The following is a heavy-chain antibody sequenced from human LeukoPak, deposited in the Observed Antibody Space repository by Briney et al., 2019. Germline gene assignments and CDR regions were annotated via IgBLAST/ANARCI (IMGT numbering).Heavy chain of an antibody. CDR1: GFTFSSYA. V-gene: IGHV3-64*01. Sequence: PGGSLRLSCAASGFTFSSYAMHWVRQAPGKGLEYVSAISSNGGSTYYANSVKGRFTISRDNSKNTLYLQMGSLRAEDTAVYYCAKDESIVVVPAAKGPFDYWGQGTLVTVSS. CDR3: AKDESIVVVPAAKGPFDY. J-gene: IGHJ4*02. D-gene: IGHD2-2*01. CDR2: ISSNGGST.